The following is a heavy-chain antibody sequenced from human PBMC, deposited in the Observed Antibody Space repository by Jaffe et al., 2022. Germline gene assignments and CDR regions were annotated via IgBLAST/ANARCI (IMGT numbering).Heavy chain of an antibody. CDR3: ARGWGEDYIWGSYRNYYYYMDV. CDR1: GGSISSYY. J-gene: IGHJ6*03. V-gene: IGHV4-59*01. D-gene: IGHD3-16*02. CDR2: IYYSGST. Sequence: QVQLQESGPGLVKPSETLSLTCTVSGGSISSYYWSWIRQPPGKGLEWIGYIYYSGSTNYNPSLKSRVTISVDTSKNQFSLKLSSVTAADTAVYYCARGWGEDYIWGSYRNYYYYMDVWGKGTTVTVSS.